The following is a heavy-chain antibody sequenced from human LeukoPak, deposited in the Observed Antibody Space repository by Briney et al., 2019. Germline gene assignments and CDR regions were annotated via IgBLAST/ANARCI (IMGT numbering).Heavy chain of an antibody. CDR1: GFTFDINW. J-gene: IGHJ4*02. D-gene: IGHD3-16*02. CDR2: IKPDGSDK. CDR3: ARGLSTADK. V-gene: IGHV3-7*01. Sequence: GGSLRISCAASGFTFDINWMTWVRQAPGKGLEWVANIKPDGSDKYYVDSVKGRFTISRDNAKNSQYLQMNSLRVEDTAVYYCARGLSTADKWGQGTLVTVSS.